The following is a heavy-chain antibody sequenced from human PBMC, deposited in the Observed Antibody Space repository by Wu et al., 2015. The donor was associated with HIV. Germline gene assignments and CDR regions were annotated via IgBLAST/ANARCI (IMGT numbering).Heavy chain of an antibody. D-gene: IGHD2-21*01. CDR1: GGTFSSYA. J-gene: IGHJ6*03. CDR3: ATGGGDCYRCYYYYYMDV. Sequence: QVQLVQSGAEVKKPGSSVKVSCKASGGTFSSYAISWVRQAPGQGLEWMGGIIPIFGTANYAQKFQGRVTITADESTSTAYMELSSLRSEDTAVYYCATGGGDCYRCYYYYYMDVWGKGTTVTVSS. CDR2: IIPIFGTA. V-gene: IGHV1-69*12.